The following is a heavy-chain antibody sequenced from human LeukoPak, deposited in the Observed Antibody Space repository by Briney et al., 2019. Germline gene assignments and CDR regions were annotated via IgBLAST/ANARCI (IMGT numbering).Heavy chain of an antibody. V-gene: IGHV4-61*02. J-gene: IGHJ5*02. D-gene: IGHD6-19*01. CDR1: GGSISSGSYY. Sequence: PSQTLSLTCTVPGGSISSGSYYWSWIRQPAGKGLEWIGRIYTSGGTNYNPSLKSRVTMSVDTSKNQFSLNLSSVTPADTAVYYCARGIYSSGWYWLDPWGQGILVTVSS. CDR3: ARGIYSSGWYWLDP. CDR2: IYTSGGT.